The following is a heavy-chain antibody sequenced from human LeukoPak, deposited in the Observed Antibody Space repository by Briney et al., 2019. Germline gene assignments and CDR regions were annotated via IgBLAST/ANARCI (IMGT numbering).Heavy chain of an antibody. Sequence: SGTLSLICAVQGRILSGYYCSGIRQSPGKGLEWIGEINHSGSTNYNPSLKSRLTISVDTSKNQFSLKLNSVTAADTAVYWNFDLWGRGTLVTVSS. J-gene: IGHJ2*01. CDR2: INHSGST. V-gene: IGHV4-34*08. CDR1: GRILSGYY. CDR3: FDL.